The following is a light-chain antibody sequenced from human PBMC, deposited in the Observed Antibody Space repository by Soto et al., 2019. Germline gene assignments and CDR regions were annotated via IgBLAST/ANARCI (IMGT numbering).Light chain of an antibody. J-gene: IGKJ4*01. V-gene: IGKV1-5*03. CDR2: KAS. CDR1: QSISSW. CDR3: QQYYTHST. Sequence: DIQMTQSPSTLSASVGDRVTITCRASQSISSWLAWFQQKPGKVPKLLIYKASSLQSGVPSRFSGSGSGTEFTLTISSLQPEDFATYYCQQYYTHSTFGGGLRWRSN.